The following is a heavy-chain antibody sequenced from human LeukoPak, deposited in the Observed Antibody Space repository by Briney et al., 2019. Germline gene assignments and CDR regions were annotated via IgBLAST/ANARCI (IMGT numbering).Heavy chain of an antibody. V-gene: IGHV3-74*01. Sequence: PGGSLRLSCAASGFTFSSYWIHWVRQAPGKGLVWVSHINSDGSSATYADSVKGRLTISRDNAKNTVYLQMNSLRAEDTAVYYCASPVAVDPWGQGTLVTVSS. J-gene: IGHJ5*02. CDR3: ASPVAVDP. D-gene: IGHD6-13*01. CDR2: INSDGSSA. CDR1: GFTFSSYW.